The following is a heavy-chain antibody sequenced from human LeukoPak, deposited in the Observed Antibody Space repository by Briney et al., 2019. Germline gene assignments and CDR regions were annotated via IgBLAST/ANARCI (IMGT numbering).Heavy chain of an antibody. CDR2: VIPIFATA. V-gene: IGHV1-69*06. CDR3: ARWDYYDRSGYYSPFDY. Sequence: SVKVSCKASGGTFSTYAINWVRQAPGQGLEWMGGVIPIFATANYAQKFQGRVTITADKSTSTAYMELSSLRSEDTAVYYCARWDYYDRSGYYSPFDYWGQGTLVTVSS. CDR1: GGTFSTYA. J-gene: IGHJ4*02. D-gene: IGHD3-22*01.